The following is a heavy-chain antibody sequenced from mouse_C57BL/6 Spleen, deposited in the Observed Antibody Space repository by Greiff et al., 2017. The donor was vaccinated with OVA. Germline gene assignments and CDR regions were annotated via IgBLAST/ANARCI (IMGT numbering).Heavy chain of an antibody. D-gene: IGHD1-1*01. CDR1: GFTFSDYG. Sequence: EVMLVESGGGLVKPGGSLKLSCAASGFTFSDYGMHWVRQAPEKGLEWVAYISSGSSTIYYADTVKGRFTISRDNAKNTLFLQMTSLRSEDTAMYYCARGDYGSLRYFDVWGTGTTVTVSS. CDR3: ARGDYGSLRYFDV. CDR2: ISSGSSTI. J-gene: IGHJ1*03. V-gene: IGHV5-17*01.